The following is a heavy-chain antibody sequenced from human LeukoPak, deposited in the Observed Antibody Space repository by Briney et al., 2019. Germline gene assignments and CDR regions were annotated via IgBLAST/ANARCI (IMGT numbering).Heavy chain of an antibody. CDR2: ISACNGDT. V-gene: IGHV1-18*01. CDR3: ARGYCSGGSCSPLDY. CDR1: GYTFTSYG. Sequence: ASVKVSCKASGYTFTSYGISWVRQAPGQGLEWMGWISACNGDTNYVQKLQGRVTMTTDTSTSTASMELRSLRSDDTAVYYCARGYCSGGSCSPLDYWGQGTLVTVSS. J-gene: IGHJ4*02. D-gene: IGHD2-15*01.